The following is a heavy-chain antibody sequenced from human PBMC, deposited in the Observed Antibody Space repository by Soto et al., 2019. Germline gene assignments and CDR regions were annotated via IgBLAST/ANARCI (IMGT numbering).Heavy chain of an antibody. Sequence: QVQLVQSGAEVKKPGASVKVSCKASGYTFTGYYMHWVRQAPGQGLEWMGWINPNSGGTNYAQKFQGWVTMTRDTSISKAYMELSRMRSDDRAVYYCARDEREDEAPTDYWGQGSLVTVSS. CDR1: GYTFTGYY. J-gene: IGHJ4*02. V-gene: IGHV1-2*04. CDR3: ARDEREDEAPTDY. CDR2: INPNSGGT.